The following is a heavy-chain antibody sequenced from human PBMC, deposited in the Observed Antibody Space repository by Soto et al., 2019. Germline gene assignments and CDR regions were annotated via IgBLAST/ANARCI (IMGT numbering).Heavy chain of an antibody. CDR2: IWYDGSNK. J-gene: IGHJ3*02. CDR3: ARVNPSTVTTSTSGDDAFDI. D-gene: IGHD4-17*01. Sequence: QVQLVESGGGVVQPGRSLRLSCAASGFTFSSYGMHWVRQAPGKGLEWVAVIWYDGSNKYYADSVKGRFTISRDNPKNTLYLQMNSLRAEDTAVYYCARVNPSTVTTSTSGDDAFDIWGQGTMVTVSS. CDR1: GFTFSSYG. V-gene: IGHV3-33*01.